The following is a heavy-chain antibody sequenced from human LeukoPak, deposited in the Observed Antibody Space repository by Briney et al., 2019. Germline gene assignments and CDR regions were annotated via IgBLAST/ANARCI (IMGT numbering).Heavy chain of an antibody. D-gene: IGHD3-10*01. V-gene: IGHV3-21*01. CDR1: GFTFSSYS. CDR2: ISSSSSYI. Sequence: GGSLRLSCAASGFTFSSYSMNWVRQAPGKGLEWVSSISSSSSYIYYADSVKGRFTISRDNAKNSLYLQMNSLRAEDTAVCYCARDVGGSLWFGESLFDYWGQGTLVTVSS. CDR3: ARDVGGSLWFGESLFDY. J-gene: IGHJ4*02.